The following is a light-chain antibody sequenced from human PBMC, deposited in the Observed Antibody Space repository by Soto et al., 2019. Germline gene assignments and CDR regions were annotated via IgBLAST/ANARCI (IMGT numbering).Light chain of an antibody. J-gene: IGLJ1*01. CDR2: DVN. CDR3: CAYSTSGTHV. V-gene: IGLV2-14*03. Sequence: QSVLTQPGSVSGSPGQSITFFCTGTSSDVRSYDYVSWHQQHPGKAPKLIIYDVNNRPSGVPSRFSGSKSGNTASLIISGLQTEDEADCYCCAYSTSGTHVFGTGTKVTV. CDR1: SSDVRSYDY.